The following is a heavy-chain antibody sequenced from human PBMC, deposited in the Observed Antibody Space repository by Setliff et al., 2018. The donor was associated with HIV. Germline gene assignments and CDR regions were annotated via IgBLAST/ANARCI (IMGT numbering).Heavy chain of an antibody. CDR2: VYYTGKT. J-gene: IGHJ5*02. D-gene: IGHD4-4*01. Sequence: PSETLSLTCSVSGGSLISGGYYWSWIRQHPGKGLEWSGYVYYTGKTYYNPSLESRISMSVDTSKNQFSLKLTSVTAADTAIYYCARDLTSNSNCFEPWGQGTQVTVSS. CDR3: ARDLTSNSNCFEP. CDR1: GGSLISGGYY. V-gene: IGHV4-31*03.